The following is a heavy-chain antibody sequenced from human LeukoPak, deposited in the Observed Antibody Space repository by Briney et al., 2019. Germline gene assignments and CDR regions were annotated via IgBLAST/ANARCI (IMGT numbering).Heavy chain of an antibody. CDR1: GGTFSSYG. V-gene: IGHV1-69*05. D-gene: IGHD6-19*01. J-gene: IGHJ4*02. CDR3: ARDGTFNIAVAEYFDY. Sequence: SVKVSCKASGGTFSSYGISWVRQAPGQGLEWMGRIIPIFGTANYAQKFQGRVTITTDESTSTAYMELSSLRSEDTAVYYCARDGTFNIAVAEYFDYWGQGTLVTVSS. CDR2: IIPIFGTA.